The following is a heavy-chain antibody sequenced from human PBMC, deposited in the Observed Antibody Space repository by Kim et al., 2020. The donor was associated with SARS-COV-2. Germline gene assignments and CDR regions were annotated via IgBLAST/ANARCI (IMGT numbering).Heavy chain of an antibody. CDR1: GFTFSSYW. CDR2: INSDGSST. D-gene: IGHD1-26*01. CDR3: RGAMGATRKPDY. V-gene: IGHV3-74*01. Sequence: GGSLRLSCAASGFTFSSYWMHWVRQAPGKGLVWVSRINSDGSSTSYADSVKGRFTISRDNAKNTLYLQMNSLRAEDTAVYYCRGAMGATRKPDYWGQGTLVTVSS. J-gene: IGHJ4*02.